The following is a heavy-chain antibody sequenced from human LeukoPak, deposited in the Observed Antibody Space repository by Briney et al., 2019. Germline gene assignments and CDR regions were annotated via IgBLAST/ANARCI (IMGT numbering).Heavy chain of an antibody. CDR1: GYSLTSYW. J-gene: IGHJ4*02. Sequence: GEYLKISCKGSGYSLTSYWISWVRQMPGKGLEWMGRIDPSDSYTNYSPSFQGHGTISADKSISTAYLQWSSLKASDTAMYYCASVTGAIDYWGQGTLVTVSS. CDR2: IDPSDSYT. V-gene: IGHV5-10-1*01. D-gene: IGHD1-26*01. CDR3: ASVTGAIDY.